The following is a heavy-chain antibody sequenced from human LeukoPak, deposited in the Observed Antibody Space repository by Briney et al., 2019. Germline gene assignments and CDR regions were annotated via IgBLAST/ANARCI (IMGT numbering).Heavy chain of an antibody. CDR3: ARVGVDTAMVTVWFDP. J-gene: IGHJ5*02. Sequence: SETLSLTCTVSGGSISSYYWSWIRQPAGKGLEWIGRIYTSGSTNYNPSLKSRVTMSVDTSKNQFSLKLSSVTAADTAVYYCARVGVDTAMVTVWFDPWGQGTLVTVSS. D-gene: IGHD5-18*01. V-gene: IGHV4-4*07. CDR1: GGSISSYY. CDR2: IYTSGST.